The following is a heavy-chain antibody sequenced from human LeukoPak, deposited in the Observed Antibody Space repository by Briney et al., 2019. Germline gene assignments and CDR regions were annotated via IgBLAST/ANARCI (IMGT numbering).Heavy chain of an antibody. CDR1: GGTFSSYA. V-gene: IGHV1-69*13. Sequence: GASVKVSCKASGGTFSSYAISWVRQAPGQGLEWMGGIIPIFGTANYAQKFQGRVTITADESTSTAYMELSSLRSEDTAVYYCARAPYGSGSLMSVPFDYWGQGTLVTVSS. CDR3: ARAPYGSGSLMSVPFDY. J-gene: IGHJ4*02. D-gene: IGHD3-10*01. CDR2: IIPIFGTA.